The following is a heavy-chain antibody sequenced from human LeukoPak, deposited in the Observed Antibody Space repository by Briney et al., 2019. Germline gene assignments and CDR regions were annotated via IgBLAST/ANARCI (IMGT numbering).Heavy chain of an antibody. Sequence: SETLSLTCTVSGGSISSYYWSWIRQPPGKGLEWIGYIYYSGSTNYNPSLKSRVTISVDTSKNQFSLKLSSVTAADTAVYYCARHLAVVPPGGIDYWGQGTLVTVSS. CDR1: GGSISSYY. D-gene: IGHD4-23*01. V-gene: IGHV4-59*08. J-gene: IGHJ4*02. CDR2: IYYSGST. CDR3: ARHLAVVPPGGIDY.